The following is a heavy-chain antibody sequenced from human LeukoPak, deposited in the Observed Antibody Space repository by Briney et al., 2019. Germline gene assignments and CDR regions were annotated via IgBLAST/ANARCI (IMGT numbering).Heavy chain of an antibody. V-gene: IGHV1-69*04. D-gene: IGHD4-23*01. J-gene: IGHJ4*02. CDR1: GGTFSSYA. Sequence: ASVKVSCKASGGTFSSYAISWVRQAPGQGLEWMGRIIPILDIANYAQKFQGRVTITADKSTSTAYMELSSLRSEDTAVYYCARGSVVTPLDYWGQGTLVTVSS. CDR2: IIPILDIA. CDR3: ARGSVVTPLDY.